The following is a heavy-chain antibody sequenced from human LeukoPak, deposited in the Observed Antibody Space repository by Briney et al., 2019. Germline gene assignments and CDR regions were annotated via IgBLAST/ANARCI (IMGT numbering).Heavy chain of an antibody. CDR2: IGNGGHII. V-gene: IGHV3-48*01. J-gene: IGHJ4*02. Sequence: PGGSLRLSCVASEFTFTTYTMNWVRQAPGKGLEWVSYIGNGGHIIYYADSVKGRFTISRDDAQNSLSLQLNRLRPEDTAVYYCARALFQQVLDYWGQGNLVTVSS. CDR3: ARALFQQVLDY. CDR1: EFTFTTYT.